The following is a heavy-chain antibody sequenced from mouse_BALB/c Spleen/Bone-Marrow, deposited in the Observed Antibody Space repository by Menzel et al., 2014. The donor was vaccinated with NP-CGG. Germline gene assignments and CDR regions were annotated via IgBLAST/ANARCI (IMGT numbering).Heavy chain of an antibody. D-gene: IGHD2-14*01. CDR1: GYSFTSYW. CDR3: TIYRFDEDAMDY. Sequence: EVQLQQSGTVLARPEASVKMSCKASGYSFTSYWMHWVKQRPGQGLEWIGAIYPGNSDISYNQKFKGKAKLTAVTSASTAYMELSSLTNEDSAVYYCTIYRFDEDAMDYWGQGTSVTVSS. V-gene: IGHV1-5*01. CDR2: IYPGNSDI. J-gene: IGHJ4*01.